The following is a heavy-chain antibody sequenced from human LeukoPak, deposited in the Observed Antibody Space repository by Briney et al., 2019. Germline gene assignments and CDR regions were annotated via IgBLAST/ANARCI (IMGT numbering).Heavy chain of an antibody. D-gene: IGHD4-17*01. J-gene: IGHJ4*02. V-gene: IGHV3-7*01. Sequence: GGSLRLSCAASGFTFSDYWMNWDRQAPGKGLEWVANIKRDGSEKNYVDSVKGRFTISRDNAKNSLYLQMNSLSIEDTAVYYCARGHYGDYDWGQGALVTVSS. CDR1: GFTFSDYW. CDR2: IKRDGSEK. CDR3: ARGHYGDYD.